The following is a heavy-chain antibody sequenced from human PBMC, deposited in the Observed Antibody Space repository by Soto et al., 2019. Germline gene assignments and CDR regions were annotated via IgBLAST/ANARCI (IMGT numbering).Heavy chain of an antibody. D-gene: IGHD2-21*01. Sequence: GGSLRLSCVASGLTFTRYWMYWVRQVPGKGMVWISRINADGSNTTYADSVKGRFTISRDNAENTVFLQMNSLRVEDTGVYYCARDLRSVMTGYWGQGTLVTVSS. CDR2: INADGSNT. J-gene: IGHJ4*02. CDR3: ARDLRSVMTGY. CDR1: GLTFTRYW. V-gene: IGHV3-74*03.